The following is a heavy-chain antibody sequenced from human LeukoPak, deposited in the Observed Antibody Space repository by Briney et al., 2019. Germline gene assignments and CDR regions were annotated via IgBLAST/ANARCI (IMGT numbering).Heavy chain of an antibody. Sequence: SGPALVKPTQTLTLTCTFSGFSLSTSGMCVSWIRQPPGKALGWLARIDWDDDKYYSTSLKTRLTISKDTSKNQVVLTMTNMDPVDTATYYCARIGYSNYDYYYYGMDVWGQGTTVTVSS. CDR3: ARIGYSNYDYYYYGMDV. J-gene: IGHJ6*02. CDR1: GFSLSTSGMC. D-gene: IGHD4-11*01. CDR2: IDWDDDK. V-gene: IGHV2-70*11.